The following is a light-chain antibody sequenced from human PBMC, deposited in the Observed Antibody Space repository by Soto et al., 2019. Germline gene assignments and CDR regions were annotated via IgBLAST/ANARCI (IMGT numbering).Light chain of an antibody. Sequence: QLVLTQPASVSGSPGQSITISCTGTSSDVGGYNYVSWYQQHPGKAPKLMIYDVSNRPSGVSNRFSGSKSGNTASLTISGLQAEDEADYYCSSYTSSRTLDVVFGGGAKLTVL. CDR3: SSYTSSRTLDVV. V-gene: IGLV2-14*01. CDR2: DVS. CDR1: SSDVGGYNY. J-gene: IGLJ2*01.